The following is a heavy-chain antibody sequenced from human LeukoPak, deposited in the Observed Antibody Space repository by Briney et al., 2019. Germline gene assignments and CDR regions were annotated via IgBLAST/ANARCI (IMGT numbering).Heavy chain of an antibody. D-gene: IGHD3-9*01. V-gene: IGHV3-48*02. J-gene: IGHJ4*02. Sequence: PGGSLRLSCAASGFTFNSYSMNWVRQAPGKGLEWVSYISSSSSTKYYTDSVKGRFTISRDNAKNSLYLQMNSLRDEDTAVYYRVNDWYRSFDYWGQGTLVTVSS. CDR1: GFTFNSYS. CDR2: ISSSSSTK. CDR3: VNDWYRSFDY.